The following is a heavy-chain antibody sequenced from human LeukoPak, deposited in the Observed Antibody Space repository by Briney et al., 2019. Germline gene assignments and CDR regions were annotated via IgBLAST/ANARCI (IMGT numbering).Heavy chain of an antibody. CDR2: INHSGST. D-gene: IGHD1-26*01. J-gene: IGHJ3*02. CDR1: GGSFSGYC. Sequence: PSETLSLTCAVYGGSFSGYCWSWIRQPPGKGLEWIGEINHSGSTNYNPSLKSRVTISVDTSKNQFSLKLSSVTAADTAVYYCARDRWEDAFDIWGQGTMVTVSS. V-gene: IGHV4-34*01. CDR3: ARDRWEDAFDI.